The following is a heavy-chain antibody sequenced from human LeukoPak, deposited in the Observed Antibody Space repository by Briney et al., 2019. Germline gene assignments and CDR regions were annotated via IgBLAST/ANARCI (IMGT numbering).Heavy chain of an antibody. D-gene: IGHD3-16*01. CDR1: GFTFSSYW. J-gene: IGHJ6*02. CDR3: ARGGLTAAMDV. V-gene: IGHV3-74*01. CDR2: INPDGSGT. Sequence: PGGSLRLSCAASGFTFSSYWMYWVRQAPGKGLVWVSLINPDGSGTYYADSVKGRFTISRDNAKNTLYLQMNRLRDEDSAVYSCARGGLTAAMDVWGQGTTVSVSS.